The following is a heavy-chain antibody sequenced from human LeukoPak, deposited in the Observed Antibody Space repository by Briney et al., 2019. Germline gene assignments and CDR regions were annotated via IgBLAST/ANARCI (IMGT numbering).Heavy chain of an antibody. CDR1: GFTFSSYW. CDR2: IKQDGSEK. V-gene: IGHV3-7*04. Sequence: SGGSLRLSCAASGFTFSSYWVSWVRQAPGKGLEWVANIKQDGSEKYYVDSVKGRFTISRDNAKNSLYLQMNSLRAEDTAVYYCARGLKYWGQGTLVTVSS. CDR3: ARGLKY. J-gene: IGHJ4*02. D-gene: IGHD3-22*01.